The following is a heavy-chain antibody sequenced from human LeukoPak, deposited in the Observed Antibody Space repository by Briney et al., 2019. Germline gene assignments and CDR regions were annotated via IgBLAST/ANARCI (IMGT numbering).Heavy chain of an antibody. CDR2: IKQDGSEK. V-gene: IGHV3-7*01. CDR1: GFAITTYW. D-gene: IGHD3-22*01. CDR3: ARELYDSSGYSTNEDY. Sequence: GGSLRLSCAASGFAITTYWMTWVRQAPGKGLEWGATIKQDGSEKYYVDSVKGRFTISRDNAKNSLYLQMNSLRAEDTAVYYCARELYDSSGYSTNEDYWGQGTLVTVSS. J-gene: IGHJ4*02.